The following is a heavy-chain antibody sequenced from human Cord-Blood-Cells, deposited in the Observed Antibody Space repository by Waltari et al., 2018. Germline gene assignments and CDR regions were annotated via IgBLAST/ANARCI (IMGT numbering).Heavy chain of an antibody. D-gene: IGHD6-13*01. CDR3: ARQDSSSWYIWFDP. J-gene: IGHJ5*02. Sequence: QVQLQQWGAGLLKPSETLSLTCAVYGGSFSGYYWSWISKPPGKGLEWIGEINHSGSTNYNPSLKSRVTISVDTSKNQFSLKLSSVTAADTAVYYCARQDSSSWYIWFDPWGQGTLVTVSS. CDR2: INHSGST. CDR1: GGSFSGYY. V-gene: IGHV4-34*01.